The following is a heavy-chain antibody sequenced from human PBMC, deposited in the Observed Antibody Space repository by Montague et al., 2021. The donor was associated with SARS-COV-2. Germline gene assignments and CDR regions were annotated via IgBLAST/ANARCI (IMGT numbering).Heavy chain of an antibody. Sequence: TLSLTCTVSGASISTGIYYWSWIRQPAGKGLEWIGRIRTTGHTDYNSSLESRVFMSVDTSTNQFSLSLTSVTAADTAVYFRARSGSGTLEFDLWGQGTLVTVSS. D-gene: IGHD1-26*01. CDR1: GASISTGIYY. CDR3: ARSGSGTLEFDL. CDR2: IRTTGHT. V-gene: IGHV4-61*02. J-gene: IGHJ4*02.